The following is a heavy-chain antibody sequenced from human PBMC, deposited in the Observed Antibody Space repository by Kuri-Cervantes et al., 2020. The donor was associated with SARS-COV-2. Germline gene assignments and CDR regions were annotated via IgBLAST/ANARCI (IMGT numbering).Heavy chain of an antibody. CDR1: GFAFSNYG. Sequence: GGSLRLSCAASGFAFSNYGMHWVRQAPGKGPEWVAVISYEATNKYYAASVKGRFTISRDNSKNTLYLQMKSLTSEDTAIYYCAKDRVGVHDFWGQGTLVTVSS. CDR2: ISYEATNK. J-gene: IGHJ4*02. CDR3: AKDRVGVHDF. V-gene: IGHV3-30*18. D-gene: IGHD2-21*01.